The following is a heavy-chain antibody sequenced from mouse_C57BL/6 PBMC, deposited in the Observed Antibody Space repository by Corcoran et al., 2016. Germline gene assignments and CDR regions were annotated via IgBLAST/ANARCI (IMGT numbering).Heavy chain of an antibody. Sequence: EVQLQESVAELVMPGASVMLSCIASSFKIKINYMHWVKQRPEQGLEWIGRIDPANGNTKYATKFQGKATITADTCSNTAYLQLSSLTSEDTVIYYCVYYGSSPCLAYLGQGSLFTVSA. CDR3: VYYGSSPCLAY. V-gene: IGHV14-3*01. CDR1: SFKIKINY. CDR2: IDPANGNT. D-gene: IGHD1-1*01. J-gene: IGHJ3*01.